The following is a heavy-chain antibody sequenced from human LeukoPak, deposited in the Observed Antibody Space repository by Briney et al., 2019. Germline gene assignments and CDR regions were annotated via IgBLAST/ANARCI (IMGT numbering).Heavy chain of an antibody. Sequence: ASVKVSCKASGGTFSSYAISWVRQAPGQGLEWMGWISPYNGDTNYAQKVQGRVTMTTDTSTSTAYMELRSLRSDDTAVYYCARGGGRSTEGGVWFYYYYMDVWGKGTTVTVSS. V-gene: IGHV1-18*01. CDR3: ARGGGRSTEGGVWFYYYYMDV. J-gene: IGHJ6*03. CDR2: ISPYNGDT. D-gene: IGHD3-16*01. CDR1: GGTFSSYA.